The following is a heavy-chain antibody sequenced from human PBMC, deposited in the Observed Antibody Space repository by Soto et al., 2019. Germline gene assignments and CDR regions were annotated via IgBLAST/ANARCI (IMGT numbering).Heavy chain of an antibody. V-gene: IGHV3-30-3*01. D-gene: IGHD1-26*01. CDR2: ISYDGSNK. CDR1: GFTFSRYA. CDR3: ARGGGWELPFLNPTKEMDV. Sequence: QVQLVESGGGVVQPGRSLRLSCAASGFTFSRYAMHWVRQAPGKGLEWVAVISYDGSNKYYADSVKGRFTISRDNSKNTLYLQMNSLRAEDTAVYYCARGGGWELPFLNPTKEMDVWGQGTTVTVSS. J-gene: IGHJ6*02.